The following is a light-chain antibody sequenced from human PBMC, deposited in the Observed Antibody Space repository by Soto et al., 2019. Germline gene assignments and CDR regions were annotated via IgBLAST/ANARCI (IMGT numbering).Light chain of an antibody. Sequence: DIQMTQSPSSLSASVGDRVTITCRASQSISSYLNWYQQKPGKAPKLLIYAASSLQSGVPSRFSGSGSGTDFILTINSLQAEDFAPYYCLQAQTFPRTFGQGTRVE. J-gene: IGKJ1*01. CDR2: AAS. CDR3: LQAQTFPRT. CDR1: QSISSY. V-gene: IGKV1-39*01.